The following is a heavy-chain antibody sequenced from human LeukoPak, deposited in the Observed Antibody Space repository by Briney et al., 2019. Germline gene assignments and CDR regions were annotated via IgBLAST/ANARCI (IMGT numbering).Heavy chain of an antibody. J-gene: IGHJ4*02. CDR1: DYTFTNYG. CDR2: ISAYNGNT. D-gene: IGHD6-19*01. V-gene: IGHV1-18*01. Sequence: ASVKVSCKASDYTFTNYGVSWVRQAPGQGLEWMGWISAYNGNTNYAQKLQGRVTMTTDTSTSTAYMELRSLRSDDTAVYYCARVTVAGTFYPDYWGQGTLVTVSS. CDR3: ARVTVAGTFYPDY.